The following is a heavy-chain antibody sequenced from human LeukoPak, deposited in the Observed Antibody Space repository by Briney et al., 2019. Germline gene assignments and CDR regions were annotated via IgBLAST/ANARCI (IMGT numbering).Heavy chain of an antibody. V-gene: IGHV4-4*09. D-gene: IGHD3-3*01. CDR3: ARHGVNDFWSASSDYYYMDV. CDR2: IYTSGST. Sequence: KPSETLSLTCTVSGGSISSYYWSWIRQPPGKGLEWIGYIYTSGSTNYNPSLKSRVTISVDTSKNQFSLKLSSVTAADTAVYYCARHGVNDFWSASSDYYYMDVCGKGTTVTVSS. J-gene: IGHJ6*03. CDR1: GGSISSYY.